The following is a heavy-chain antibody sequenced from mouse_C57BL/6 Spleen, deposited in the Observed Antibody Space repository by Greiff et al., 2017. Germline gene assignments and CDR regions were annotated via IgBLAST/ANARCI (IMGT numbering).Heavy chain of an antibody. V-gene: IGHV1-50*01. CDR1: GYTFTSYW. CDR3: ARQGGNWAY. J-gene: IGHJ3*01. D-gene: IGHD2-1*01. Sequence: QVHVKQPGAELVKPGASVKLSCKASGYTFTSYWMQWVKQRPGQGLEWIGEIDPSDSYTNYNQKFKGKATLTVDTSSSTAYMQLSSLTSEDSAVYYCARQGGNWAYWGQGTLVTVSA. CDR2: IDPSDSYT.